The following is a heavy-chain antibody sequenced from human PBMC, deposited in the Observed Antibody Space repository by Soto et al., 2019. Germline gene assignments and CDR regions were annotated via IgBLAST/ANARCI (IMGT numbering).Heavy chain of an antibody. CDR2: INHRGST. CDR1: GGSFSGYY. Sequence: SETLSLTCAVYGGSFSGYYWTWIRQPPGTGLEWIGEINHRGSTNYNPSLKRRVTISVDTSKNQYSLKLTSVTAADTAVYYCARDKITGLFDYWGQGTLVNVSS. D-gene: IGHD2-8*02. J-gene: IGHJ4*02. CDR3: ARDKITGLFDY. V-gene: IGHV4-34*01.